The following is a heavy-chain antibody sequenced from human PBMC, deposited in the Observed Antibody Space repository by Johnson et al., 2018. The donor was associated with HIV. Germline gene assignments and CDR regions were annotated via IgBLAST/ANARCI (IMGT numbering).Heavy chain of an antibody. CDR2: INSDGSST. CDR1: GFTFSSYW. V-gene: IGHV3-74*02. Sequence: VQLVESGGGLVQPGGSLRLSCTASGFTFSSYWMHWVRQAPGKGLVWVSRINSDGSSTRNADSVKGRFTISRDNAKNTLYLQMNSLRAEDTGEYYCASGGGGWEKGALDIWGQGTMVTVSS. J-gene: IGHJ3*02. CDR3: ASGGGGWEKGALDI. D-gene: IGHD6-19*01.